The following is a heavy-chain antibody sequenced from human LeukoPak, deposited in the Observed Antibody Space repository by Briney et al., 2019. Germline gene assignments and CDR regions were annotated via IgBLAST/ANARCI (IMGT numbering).Heavy chain of an antibody. CDR2: IGTAGDT. Sequence: GGSLRLSRAASGFTFSSYDTHWVRQAPGKGLEWVSAIGTAGDTYYPGSVKGRFTISRENAKNSLYPQVNSLRAGDTAVYYCARGSQSWFDPWGQGTLVTVSS. CDR3: ARGSQSWFDP. J-gene: IGHJ5*02. V-gene: IGHV3-13*01. D-gene: IGHD4-11*01. CDR1: GFTFSSYD.